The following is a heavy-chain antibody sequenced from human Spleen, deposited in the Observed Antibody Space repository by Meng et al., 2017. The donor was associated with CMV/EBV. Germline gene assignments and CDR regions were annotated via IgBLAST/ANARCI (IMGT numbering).Heavy chain of an antibody. D-gene: IGHD3-10*01. V-gene: IGHV4-34*01. CDR1: GWCCSGFY. Sequence: LFKRCWTLSRTCAGSGWCCSGFYWSWHRQPPCKPLEGMWENNHRGSTNYNPSLKSRVTISVDTSNTQVSLKLSSVTAADTAVYYCARVVLLWFGESFDYWGQGTLVTVSS. J-gene: IGHJ4*02. CDR3: ARVVLLWFGESFDY. CDR2: NNHRGST.